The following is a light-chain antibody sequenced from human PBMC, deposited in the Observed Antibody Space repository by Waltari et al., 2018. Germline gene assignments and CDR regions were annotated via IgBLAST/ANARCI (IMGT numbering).Light chain of an antibody. CDR1: SGHSSTV. V-gene: IGLV4-69*01. CDR2: VNSDGSH. CDR3: QTGGHGTWV. J-gene: IGLJ3*02. Sequence: QLVLTQSPSASASLGASVKLTCTLSSGHSSTVIAWLPQRPEKGPRYLMKVNSDGSHSKGDEIPDRFSGSSSGAERYLTISSLQSEDEGDYYCQTGGHGTWVFGGGTKLTVL.